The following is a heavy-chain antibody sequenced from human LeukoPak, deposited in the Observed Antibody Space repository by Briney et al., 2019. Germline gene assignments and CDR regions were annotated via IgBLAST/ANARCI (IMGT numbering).Heavy chain of an antibody. CDR1: GFTFSSYA. Sequence: GGSLRLSCAASGFTFSSYAMYWVRHAPGKGLVWVSRINGAGSSTIYADSVKGRFTVSRDNAKNTLNLQMNSLRAADTAVYHCARDLFFSDAGYSSGWRAEYFHHWGQGTLVTVSS. CDR2: INGAGSST. CDR3: ARDLFFSDAGYSSGWRAEYFHH. D-gene: IGHD6-19*01. V-gene: IGHV3-74*01. J-gene: IGHJ1*01.